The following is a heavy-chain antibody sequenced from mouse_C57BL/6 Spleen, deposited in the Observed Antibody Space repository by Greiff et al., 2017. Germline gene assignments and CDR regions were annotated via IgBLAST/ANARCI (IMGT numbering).Heavy chain of an antibody. D-gene: IGHD3-1*01. J-gene: IGHJ3*01. Sequence: VQLQQPGAELVKPGASVKLSCKASGYTFTSYWMHWVKQRPGQGLEWIGMIHPNSGSTNYNEKFKSKATLTVDKPSSTAYMHRSSLTSEDSAVYYCARSGAYWGQGTLVTVSA. V-gene: IGHV1-64*01. CDR1: GYTFTSYW. CDR2: IHPNSGST. CDR3: ARSGAY.